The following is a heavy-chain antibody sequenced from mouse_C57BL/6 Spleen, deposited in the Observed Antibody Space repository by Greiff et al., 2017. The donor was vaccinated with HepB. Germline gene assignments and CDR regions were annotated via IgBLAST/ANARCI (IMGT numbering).Heavy chain of an antibody. J-gene: IGHJ4*01. V-gene: IGHV1-18*01. D-gene: IGHD1-1*01. CDR1: GYTFTDYN. Sequence: EVKLQESGPELVKPGASVKIPCKASGYTFTDYNMDWVKQSHGKSLEWIGDINPNNGGTIYNQKFKGKATLTVDKSSSTAYMELRSLTSEDTAVYYCARRHYYGSSWAMDYWGQGTSVTVSS. CDR2: INPNNGGT. CDR3: ARRHYYGSSWAMDY.